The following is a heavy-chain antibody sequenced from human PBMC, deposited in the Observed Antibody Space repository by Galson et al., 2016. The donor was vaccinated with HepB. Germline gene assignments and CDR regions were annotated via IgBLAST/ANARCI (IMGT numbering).Heavy chain of an antibody. CDR1: GYTFTTSG. V-gene: IGHV1-18*01. Sequence: SVKVSCKASGYTFTTSGISWVRQAPGQGLEWMGWISTYSGNTKYAQKFQGGLTLTTDYSPTTAYMELRSLRFDDTALYYCARDVQYRFDSWGQGTPVTVSS. J-gene: IGHJ4*02. CDR2: ISTYSGNT. D-gene: IGHD2/OR15-2a*01. CDR3: ARDVQYRFDS.